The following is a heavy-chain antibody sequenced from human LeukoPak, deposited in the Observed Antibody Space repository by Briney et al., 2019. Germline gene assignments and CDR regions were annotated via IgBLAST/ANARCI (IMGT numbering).Heavy chain of an antibody. CDR2: ISYDGSKK. Sequence: PGRSLRLSCAASGFTFSSYAMHWVRQAPGKGREWVAVISYDGSKKYYADSVKGRFTISRDNSKNTLYLQMNSLRAEDTAVYYCARSRDTAMAYFDYWGQGTLVTVSS. V-gene: IGHV3-30-3*01. D-gene: IGHD5-18*01. CDR3: ARSRDTAMAYFDY. J-gene: IGHJ4*02. CDR1: GFTFSSYA.